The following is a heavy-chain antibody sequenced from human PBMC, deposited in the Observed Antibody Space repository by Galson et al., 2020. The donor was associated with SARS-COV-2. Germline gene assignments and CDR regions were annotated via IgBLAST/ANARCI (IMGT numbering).Heavy chain of an antibody. CDR2: INPSNANT. D-gene: IGHD3-16*01. CDR1: RYTFATYA. CDR3: ARLNVPYHFDY. V-gene: IGHV1-18*04. Sequence: ASVKVSCKASRYTFATYAITWVRQAPGQGLEWMGWINPSNANTNYAQKFQGRVTMTKDTSTSTAYMELRSLRSDDTAVYYCARLNVPYHFDYWGQGTLVTVSS. J-gene: IGHJ4*02.